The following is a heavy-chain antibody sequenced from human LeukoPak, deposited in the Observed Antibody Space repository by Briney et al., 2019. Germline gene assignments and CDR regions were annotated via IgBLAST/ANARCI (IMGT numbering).Heavy chain of an antibody. CDR1: GDSVSSNSAA. D-gene: IGHD6-13*01. J-gene: IGHJ6*02. CDR2: TYYRSKRYN. V-gene: IGHV6-1*01. CDR3: ARDRLAAAVSLTYGMDV. Sequence: SQTLSLTCAISGDSVSSNSAAWNWIRQSPSRGLEWLGRTYYRSKRYNDYAVSVKSRITINPDTSKNQFSLQLNSVTPEDTAVYYCARDRLAAAVSLTYGMDVWGQGTTVTVSS.